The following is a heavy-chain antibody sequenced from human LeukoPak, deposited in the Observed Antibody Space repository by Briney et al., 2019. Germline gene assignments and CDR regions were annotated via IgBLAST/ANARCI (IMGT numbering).Heavy chain of an antibody. Sequence: GASVKVSCKASGYTFTGYYMHWVRQAPGQGLEWMGWINPNSGGTNCAQKFQGRVTMTRDTSISTAYMELSRLRSDDTAVYYCARRAGSGWYRKSHDAFDIWGQGTMVTVSS. CDR3: ARRAGSGWYRKSHDAFDI. CDR2: INPNSGGT. J-gene: IGHJ3*02. CDR1: GYTFTGYY. V-gene: IGHV1-2*02. D-gene: IGHD6-19*01.